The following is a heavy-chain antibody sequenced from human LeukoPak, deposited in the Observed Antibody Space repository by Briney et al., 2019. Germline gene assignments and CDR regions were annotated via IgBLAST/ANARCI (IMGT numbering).Heavy chain of an antibody. CDR3: ARAPPYYDFWSGYYTAGAYYYYGMDV. V-gene: IGHV3-30-3*01. CDR1: GFTFSSYA. Sequence: GGSLRLSCAASGFTFSSYAMHWVRQAPGKGLEWVAVISYDGSNKYYADSVKGRFTISRDNSKNTLYLQMNSLRAEDTAVYYCARAPPYYDFWSGYYTAGAYYYYGMDVWGQGTTVTVSS. J-gene: IGHJ6*02. D-gene: IGHD3-3*01. CDR2: ISYDGSNK.